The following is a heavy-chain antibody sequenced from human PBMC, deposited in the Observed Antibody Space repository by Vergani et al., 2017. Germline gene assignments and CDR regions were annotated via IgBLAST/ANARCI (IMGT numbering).Heavy chain of an antibody. Sequence: EVQLVESGGGLVKPGGSLRLSCAASGFTFSSYSMNWVRQAPGKGLEWVSSISSSSSYIYYADSVKGRFTISRDNSKNTLYLQMNSLRAEDTAVYYCAKDSGIYDSSGYFYFDYWGQGTLVTVSS. CDR1: GFTFSSYS. V-gene: IGHV3-21*04. CDR2: ISSSSSYI. J-gene: IGHJ4*02. CDR3: AKDSGIYDSSGYFYFDY. D-gene: IGHD3-22*01.